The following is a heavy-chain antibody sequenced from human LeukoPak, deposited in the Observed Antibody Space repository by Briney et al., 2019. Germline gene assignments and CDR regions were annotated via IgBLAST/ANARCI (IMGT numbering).Heavy chain of an antibody. J-gene: IGHJ4*02. CDR2: IRSKAYGGTT. Sequence: GGSLRLSCTASGFTFGDYAMSWVRQAPGKGLEWVGFIRSKAYGGTTEYAASVKGRFTISRDDSKSIAYLQMNSLKTEDTAVYYCTRLVVPAAHNYYFDYWGQGTLVTVSS. CDR1: GFTFGDYA. V-gene: IGHV3-49*04. CDR3: TRLVVPAAHNYYFDY. D-gene: IGHD2-2*01.